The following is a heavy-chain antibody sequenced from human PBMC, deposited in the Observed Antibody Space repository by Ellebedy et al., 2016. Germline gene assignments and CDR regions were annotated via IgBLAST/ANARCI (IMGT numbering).Heavy chain of an antibody. J-gene: IGHJ3*01. Sequence: GGSLRLXXVVSGFSVSSNDMSWVRQAPGKGLELVSLLYAGGTSYYADSVKGRFTISRDNSKKTLYLQMSGLGAEDTAVYYCVTRHNAAFDVWGQGTMVTVSS. D-gene: IGHD1-14*01. CDR2: LYAGGTS. CDR3: VTRHNAAFDV. CDR1: GFSVSSND. V-gene: IGHV3-53*01.